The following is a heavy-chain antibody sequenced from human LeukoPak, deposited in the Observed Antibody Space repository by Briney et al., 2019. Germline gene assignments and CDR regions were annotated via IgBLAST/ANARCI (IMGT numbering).Heavy chain of an antibody. CDR2: IIPIFGTA. J-gene: IGHJ4*02. CDR1: RGTLSSYA. D-gene: IGHD5-18*01. Sequence: SSVKVSCKASRGTLSSYAISWVRQAPGQGLEWMGGIIPIFGTANYAQKFQGRVTITADKSTSTAYMELSSLRSEDTAVYYCARDQAYSCGYENWGQGTLVTVSS. V-gene: IGHV1-69*06. CDR3: ARDQAYSCGYEN.